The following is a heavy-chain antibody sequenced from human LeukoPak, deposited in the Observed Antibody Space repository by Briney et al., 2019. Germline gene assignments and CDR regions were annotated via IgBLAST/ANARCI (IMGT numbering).Heavy chain of an antibody. CDR3: ARVPGYCSSTSCSDWYFDL. CDR1: GGTFISYT. J-gene: IGHJ2*01. D-gene: IGHD2-2*01. V-gene: IGHV1-69*02. CDR2: IIPILGIA. Sequence: SVKVSCKASGGTFISYTISWVRQAPGQGLEWMGRIIPILGIANYAQKFQGRVTITADKSTSTAYMELSSLRSEDTAVYYCARVPGYCSSTSCSDWYFDLWGRGTLVTVSS.